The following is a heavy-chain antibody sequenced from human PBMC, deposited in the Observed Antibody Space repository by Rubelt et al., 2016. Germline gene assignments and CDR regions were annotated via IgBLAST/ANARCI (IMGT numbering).Heavy chain of an antibody. CDR3: ARDSGYSADY. D-gene: IGHD5-12*01. Sequence: QLQLQESGPGLVKPSETLSLTCTVSGGSISSSSFYWGWIRQSPGKGLEWIGSINYSGSTYYNPSLKSRVTISVDTSKKQVCLKLSSVTAADTAVYFCARDSGYSADYWGQGTLVTVSS. CDR1: GGSISSSSFY. J-gene: IGHJ4*02. CDR2: INYSGST. V-gene: IGHV4-39*07.